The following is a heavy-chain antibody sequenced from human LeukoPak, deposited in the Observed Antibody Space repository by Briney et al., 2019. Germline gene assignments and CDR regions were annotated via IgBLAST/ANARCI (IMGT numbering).Heavy chain of an antibody. CDR2: IKSKTDGGTT. D-gene: IGHD3-3*01. CDR3: TTDSLLRFLEWDAFDI. V-gene: IGHV3-15*01. J-gene: IGHJ3*02. Sequence: GGSLRLSCAASGFTFSNAWMSWVRQAPGKGLEWVGRIKSKTDGGTTDYAAPVKGRFTISRDDSKNTLYLQMNSLKTEDTAVYYCTTDSLLRFLEWDAFDIWGQGTMVTVSS. CDR1: GFTFSNAW.